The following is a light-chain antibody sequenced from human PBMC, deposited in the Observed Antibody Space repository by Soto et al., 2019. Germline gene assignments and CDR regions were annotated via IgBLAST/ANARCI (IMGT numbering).Light chain of an antibody. CDR1: GSNIGAGYG. CDR3: QSYDSNLSEV. J-gene: IGLJ1*01. Sequence: QSVLTQPPSVPGAPGQTVTISCTESGSNIGAGYGVQWYQQLPGTAPRLLIYGSDDRPSGVPDRFSASVSGNSASLAITGLQTEDEAVYYCQSYDSNLSEVFGPGTKVTVL. CDR2: GSD. V-gene: IGLV1-40*01.